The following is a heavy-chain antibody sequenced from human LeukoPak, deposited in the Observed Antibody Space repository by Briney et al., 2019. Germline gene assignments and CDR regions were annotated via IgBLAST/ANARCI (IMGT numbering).Heavy chain of an antibody. D-gene: IGHD4-17*01. CDR1: GGSISITSYY. CDR2: MYTSGST. Sequence: SGTLSLTCTVSGGSISITSYYWGWIRQPPGKGLGGIGRMYTSGSTYYNPSLKSRATISVDTSKNQFSLKLSSVTAADTAVYYCARHMTTVTNKFGGSLFDYWGQGTLVTVSS. J-gene: IGHJ4*02. CDR3: ARHMTTVTNKFGGSLFDY. V-gene: IGHV4-39*07.